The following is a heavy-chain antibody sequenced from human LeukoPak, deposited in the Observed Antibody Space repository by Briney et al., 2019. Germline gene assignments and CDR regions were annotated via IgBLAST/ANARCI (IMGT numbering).Heavy chain of an antibody. D-gene: IGHD3-10*01. J-gene: IGHJ4*01. V-gene: IGHV1-24*01. CDR1: GDTLTELS. Sequence: ASVKVSCKVSGDTLTELSMHWVRQAPGKGGEWRGGFDPKEGERVYAQNFQGRFTMTEDTSSGTAYMELNSLRSEDTAVYYCTTREIVVEPAQTSMVRGVLWRSDFWGHGTLVTVSS. CDR2: FDPKEGER. CDR3: TTREIVVEPAQTSMVRGVLWRSDF.